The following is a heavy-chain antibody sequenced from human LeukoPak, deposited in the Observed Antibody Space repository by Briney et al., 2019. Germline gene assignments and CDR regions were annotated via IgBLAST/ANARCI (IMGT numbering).Heavy chain of an antibody. Sequence: PSQTLSLTCTVSGGSISSGGYYWSWLRQHPGKGLEWIGYIHYSGSSFYNPSLKSRVTTSVDTSKNQFSLKLNSVTAADTAVYYCAILHPFDYWGQGTLVTVSS. CDR2: IHYSGSS. V-gene: IGHV4-31*03. CDR3: AILHPFDY. CDR1: GGSISSGGYY. J-gene: IGHJ4*02. D-gene: IGHD4-11*01.